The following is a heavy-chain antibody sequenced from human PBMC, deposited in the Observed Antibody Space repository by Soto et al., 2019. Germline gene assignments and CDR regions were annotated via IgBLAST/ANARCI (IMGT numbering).Heavy chain of an antibody. Sequence: TLSLTCTVSGGSISSGGYYWSWIRQHPGKGLEWIGYIYYSGSTYYKPSLKSRVTISVDTSKNQFSLKLSSVTAADTAVYYCARGSSIAGLCYGMDVWGQGTTDIVSS. V-gene: IGHV4-31*03. CDR3: ARGSSIAGLCYGMDV. CDR1: GGSISSGGYY. J-gene: IGHJ6*02. CDR2: IYYSGST. D-gene: IGHD6-6*01.